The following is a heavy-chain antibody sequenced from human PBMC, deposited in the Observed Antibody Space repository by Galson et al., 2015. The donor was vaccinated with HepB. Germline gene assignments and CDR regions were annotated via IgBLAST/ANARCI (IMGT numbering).Heavy chain of an antibody. V-gene: IGHV3-48*01. J-gene: IGHJ4*02. CDR2: ISSSSTI. CDR3: ARDWRLGY. D-gene: IGHD6-19*01. CDR1: GFTFSSYS. Sequence: SLRLSCAASGFTFSSYSMNWVRQAPGKGLEWVSYISSSSTIYYADSVKGRFTISRDNAKNSLYLQMNSLRAEDTAVYYCARDWRLGYWGQGTLVTVSS.